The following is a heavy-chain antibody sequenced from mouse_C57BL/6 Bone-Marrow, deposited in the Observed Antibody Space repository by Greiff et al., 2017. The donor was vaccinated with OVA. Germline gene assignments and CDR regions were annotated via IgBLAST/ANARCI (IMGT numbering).Heavy chain of an antibody. V-gene: IGHV1-55*01. CDR2: IYPGSGST. J-gene: IGHJ1*03. CDR3: ARPYDGYYGYWYFDV. Sequence: QVQLKQPGAELVKPGASVKMSCKASGYTFTSYWITWVKQRPGQGLEWIGDIYPGSGSTNYNEKFKSKATLTVDTSSSTAYMQLSSLTSEDSAVYYCARPYDGYYGYWYFDVWGTGTTVTVSS. D-gene: IGHD2-3*01. CDR1: GYTFTSYW.